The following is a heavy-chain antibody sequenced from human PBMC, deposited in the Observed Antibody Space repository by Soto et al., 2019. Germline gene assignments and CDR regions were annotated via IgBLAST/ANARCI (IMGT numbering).Heavy chain of an antibody. CDR1: GFTFSSYE. V-gene: IGHV3-48*03. J-gene: IGHJ4*02. CDR2: IISSGSTI. Sequence: PGGSLRLSCAASGFTFSSYEMNWVRQAPGKGLEWVSFIISSGSTIYYADSVKGRFTISRDNAKNSLYLQMNTLTAEDTAVYYCARAFRSPPDYWGQGTLVTVSS. CDR3: ARAFRSPPDY.